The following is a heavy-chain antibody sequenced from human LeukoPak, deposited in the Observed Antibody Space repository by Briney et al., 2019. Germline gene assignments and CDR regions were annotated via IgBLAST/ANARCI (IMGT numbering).Heavy chain of an antibody. CDR2: IYTSGST. Sequence: SETLSLTCTVSGGSISSYYWSWIRQPAGKGLEWIGRIYTSGSTNYNPSLKSRVTMSVDTSKNQFSLKLSSVTAADTAVYYCARATERYYYDSSGYQYYFDYWGQGTLVTVSS. J-gene: IGHJ4*02. CDR3: ARATERYYYDSSGYQYYFDY. V-gene: IGHV4-4*07. D-gene: IGHD3-22*01. CDR1: GGSISSYY.